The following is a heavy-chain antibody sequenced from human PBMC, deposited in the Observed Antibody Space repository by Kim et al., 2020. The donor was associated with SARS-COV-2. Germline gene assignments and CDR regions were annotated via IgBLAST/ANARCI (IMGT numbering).Heavy chain of an antibody. CDR1: GFTFSSYA. D-gene: IGHD3-3*01. CDR3: AKSYDFWSGQPYYFDY. J-gene: IGHJ4*02. Sequence: GGSLRLSCAASGFTFSSYAMSWVRQAPGKGLEWVSAISGSGGSTYYADSVKGRFTISRDNSKNTLYLQMNSLRAEDTAVYYCAKSYDFWSGQPYYFDYWGQGTLVTVSS. CDR2: ISGSGGST. V-gene: IGHV3-23*01.